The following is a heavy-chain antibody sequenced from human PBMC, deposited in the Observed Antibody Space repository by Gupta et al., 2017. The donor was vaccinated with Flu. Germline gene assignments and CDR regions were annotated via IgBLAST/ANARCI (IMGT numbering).Heavy chain of an antibody. D-gene: IGHD2-21*02. J-gene: IGHJ4*02. V-gene: IGHV3-48*02. CDR3: ATSMTLLDH. CDR1: GSAFSLSP. CDR2: IDGGGNAR. Sequence: EVQFVASGGGLVQRGGSLRLSCAAAGSAFSLSPMNWVRQAPGKGLEWISYIDGGGNARYYADSVKCRFTFSRDNVETSLYLQMTVLRDEDSAMYYCATSMTLLDHWGQGTLVTVSS.